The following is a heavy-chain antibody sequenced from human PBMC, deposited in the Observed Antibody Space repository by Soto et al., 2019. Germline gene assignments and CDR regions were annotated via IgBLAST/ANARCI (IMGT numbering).Heavy chain of an antibody. CDR1: GFTFSSYW. CDR3: ARDHSYYDFWSGYNPLSY. V-gene: IGHV3-7*01. CDR2: IKQDGSEK. Sequence: GGSLRLSCAASGFTFSSYWMSWVRQAPGKGLEWVANIKQDGSEKYYVDSVKGRFTISRDNAKNSLYLQMNSLRAEDTAVYYCARDHSYYDFWSGYNPLSYWGQGTLVTVSS. J-gene: IGHJ4*02. D-gene: IGHD3-3*01.